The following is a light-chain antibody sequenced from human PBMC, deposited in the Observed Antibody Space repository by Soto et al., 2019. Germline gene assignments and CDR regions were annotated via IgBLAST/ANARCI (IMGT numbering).Light chain of an antibody. Sequence: DIQMTQSPSSLSASVGDRVTITCRASQSISSYLNWYQQKAGLAPKLLIYAASSLQSGVPSRFSGSGSGTDFNLTISSLQPEDAATYYCQQSYNTPSFGQGTRLEIK. J-gene: IGKJ5*01. CDR1: QSISSY. CDR3: QQSYNTPS. V-gene: IGKV1-39*01. CDR2: AAS.